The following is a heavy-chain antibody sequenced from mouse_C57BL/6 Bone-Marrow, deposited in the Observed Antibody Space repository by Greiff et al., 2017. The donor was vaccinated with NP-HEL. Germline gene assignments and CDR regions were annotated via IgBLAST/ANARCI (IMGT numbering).Heavy chain of an antibody. CDR1: GFNIKDDY. J-gene: IGHJ2*01. CDR2: IDPENGDT. Sequence: VHVKQSGAELVRPGASVKLSCTASGFNIKDDYMHWVKQRPEQGLEWIGWIDPENGDTEYASKFQGKATITADTSSNTAYLQLSSLTSEDTAVYYCTTTVVATDYWGQGTTLTVSS. CDR3: TTTVVATDY. V-gene: IGHV14-4*01. D-gene: IGHD1-1*01.